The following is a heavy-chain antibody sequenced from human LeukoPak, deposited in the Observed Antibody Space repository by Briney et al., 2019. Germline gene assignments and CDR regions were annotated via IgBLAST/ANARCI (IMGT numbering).Heavy chain of an antibody. CDR1: GGSINNYY. V-gene: IGHV4-59*01. CDR3: ARVYYSSSYDYWYFDI. J-gene: IGHJ2*01. D-gene: IGHD6-13*01. Sequence: SETLSLTCTVSGGSINNYYWSWIRQPPGKGLEWIGYIYYSGSTNYNPSLKRRVTISVDTSKNQFSLKLTSVTAADTAVYYCARVYYSSSYDYWYFDIWGRGTLVTASS. CDR2: IYYSGST.